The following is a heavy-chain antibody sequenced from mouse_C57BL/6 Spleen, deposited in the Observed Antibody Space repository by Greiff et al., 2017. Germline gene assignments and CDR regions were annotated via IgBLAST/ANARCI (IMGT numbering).Heavy chain of an antibody. D-gene: IGHD1-1*01. CDR3: ARGYYYGSTDYWYFDV. J-gene: IGHJ1*03. CDR1: GYAFSSYW. V-gene: IGHV1-80*01. Sequence: QVQLQQSGAELVKPGASVKISCKASGYAFSSYWMNWVKQRPGKGLEWIGQIYPGDGDTNYNGKFKGKATLTADKSSSTAYMQLSSLTSEDSAVYFCARGYYYGSTDYWYFDVWGTGTTVTVSS. CDR2: IYPGDGDT.